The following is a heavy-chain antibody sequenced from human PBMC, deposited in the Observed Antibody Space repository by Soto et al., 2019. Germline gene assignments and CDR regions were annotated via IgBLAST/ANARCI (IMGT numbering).Heavy chain of an antibody. D-gene: IGHD3-16*02. Sequence: VKVSCKASGYTFTSYGISWVRQAPGQGLEWTGWISAYNGNTNYAQKLQGRVTMTTDTSTSTAYMELRSLRSDDTAVYYCARVRRLRLGELSLADYWGQGTLVTVSS. V-gene: IGHV1-18*01. CDR3: ARVRRLRLGELSLADY. CDR1: GYTFTSYG. J-gene: IGHJ4*02. CDR2: ISAYNGNT.